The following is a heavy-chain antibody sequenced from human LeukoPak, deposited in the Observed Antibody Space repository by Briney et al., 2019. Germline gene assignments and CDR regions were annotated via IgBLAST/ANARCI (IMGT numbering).Heavy chain of an antibody. CDR1: GGSFSGYY. V-gene: IGHV4-34*01. CDR2: INHSGST. CDR3: ARHAVPAAFCDY. J-gene: IGHJ4*02. D-gene: IGHD2-2*01. Sequence: PSETLSLTCAVYGGSFSGYYWSWIRHPPGKGLEWIGEINHSGSTNYNPSLKRRVTISVDTSKNQFSLKLSSVTAADTAVYCCARHAVPAAFCDYWGQGTLVTVSS.